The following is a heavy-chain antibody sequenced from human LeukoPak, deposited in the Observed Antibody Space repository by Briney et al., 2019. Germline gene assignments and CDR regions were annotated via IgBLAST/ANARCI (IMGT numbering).Heavy chain of an antibody. CDR3: ARDSVSGSDY. Sequence: GGSLRLSCAASGFTFDDYAMHWVRQAPGKGLEWVSGISWNSGSIGYADSVKGRFTISRDNAKNSLYLQMNSLRAEDTAVYYCARDSVSGSDYWGQGTLVTVSS. CDR2: ISWNSGSI. V-gene: IGHV3-9*01. D-gene: IGHD6-25*01. CDR1: GFTFDDYA. J-gene: IGHJ4*02.